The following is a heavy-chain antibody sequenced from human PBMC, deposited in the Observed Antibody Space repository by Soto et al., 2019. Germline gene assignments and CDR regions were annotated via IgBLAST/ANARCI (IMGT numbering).Heavy chain of an antibody. V-gene: IGHV3-33*01. CDR1: GFTFSSFG. D-gene: IGHD3-9*01. Sequence: PGGSLRLSCAASGFTFSSFGMHWVRQAQGKGLEWVAVIWYDGSNKYYADSVKGRFTISRDNSKNTLYLQMNSLRAEDTAVYYCARDRDVRYFGERNYFDYWGQGTLVTVSS. CDR3: ARDRDVRYFGERNYFDY. J-gene: IGHJ4*02. CDR2: IWYDGSNK.